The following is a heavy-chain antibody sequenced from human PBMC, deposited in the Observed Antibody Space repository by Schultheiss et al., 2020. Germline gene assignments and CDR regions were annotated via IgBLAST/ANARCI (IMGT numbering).Heavy chain of an antibody. D-gene: IGHD6-13*01. V-gene: IGHV3-15*01. CDR3: AKGGISSSWYGRARDI. J-gene: IGHJ3*02. CDR1: GFTFSNAW. Sequence: GESLKISCAASGFTFSNAWMSWVRQAPGKGLEWVGRIKSKTDGGTTDYAAPVKGRFTISRDNSKNTLYLQMNSLRAEDTAVYYCAKGGISSSWYGRARDIWGQGTMVTVSS. CDR2: IKSKTDGGTT.